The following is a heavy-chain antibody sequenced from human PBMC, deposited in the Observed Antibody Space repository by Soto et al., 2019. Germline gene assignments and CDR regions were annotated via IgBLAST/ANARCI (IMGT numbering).Heavy chain of an antibody. Sequence: EVQLVESGGGLVQPGGSLRLSCAASGFSFSDRYMDWVRQAPGKGLEWIGRIRDKGNSYSTEYAASVKGRFTISRDDSKNALYLQMNSLTTADTSVYYCARVGGNDGRRTSHCLDYWGQGNLVTVSS. CDR3: ARVGGNDGRRTSHCLDY. V-gene: IGHV3-72*01. D-gene: IGHD2-21*02. CDR2: IRDKGNSYST. CDR1: GFSFSDRY. J-gene: IGHJ4*02.